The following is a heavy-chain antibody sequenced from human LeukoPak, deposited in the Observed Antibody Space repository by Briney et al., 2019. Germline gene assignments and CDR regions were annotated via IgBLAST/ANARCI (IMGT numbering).Heavy chain of an antibody. CDR3: ARGGDGFPFDY. J-gene: IGHJ4*02. D-gene: IGHD5-24*01. CDR2: IYSAGRT. CDR1: GFTVSSNY. V-gene: IGHV3-53*01. Sequence: PGGSLRLSCAASGFTVSSNYMSWVRQAPGRGLVWVSIIYSAGRTYYTDSVKGRFTTSRDNSKNTLFLQMNTLRAEDTAVYYCARGGDGFPFDYWGQGTLVTVSS.